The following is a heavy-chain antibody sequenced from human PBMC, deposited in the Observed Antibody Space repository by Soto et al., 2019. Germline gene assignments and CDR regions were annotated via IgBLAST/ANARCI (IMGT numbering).Heavy chain of an antibody. CDR3: AKDGVYYGSGSFYYFDY. CDR2: ISWNSGSV. CDR1: GFTFDDYA. V-gene: IGHV3-9*01. Sequence: GGSLRLSCVVSGFTFDDYAMHLVRQAPGKGLEWVSGISWNSGSVGYADSVKGRFTISRDNAKNSLYLQMNSLRDEDTAFYYCAKDGVYYGSGSFYYFDYWGQGTLVTVSS. D-gene: IGHD3-10*01. J-gene: IGHJ4*02.